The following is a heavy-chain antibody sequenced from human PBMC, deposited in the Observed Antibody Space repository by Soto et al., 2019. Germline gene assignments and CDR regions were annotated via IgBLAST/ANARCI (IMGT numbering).Heavy chain of an antibody. CDR1: GFTFSSYG. CDR2: ISYDGSNK. J-gene: IGHJ4*02. D-gene: IGHD3-22*01. V-gene: IGHV3-30*18. Sequence: QAGGSLRLSCAASGFTFSSYGMHWVRQAPGKGLEWVAVISYDGSNKYYADSVKGRFTISRDNSKNTLYLQMNSLRAEDTAVYYCAKLPIYDSSGYCYWGQGTLVTVSS. CDR3: AKLPIYDSSGYCY.